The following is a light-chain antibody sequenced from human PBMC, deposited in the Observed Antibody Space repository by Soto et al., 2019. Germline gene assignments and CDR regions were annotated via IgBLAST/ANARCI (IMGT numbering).Light chain of an antibody. CDR1: SSDVGGYNY. Sequence: QSALTQPRSVSGSPGQSVTISCTGTSSDVGGYNYVSWYQQHPGKAPKLIIYDVSKRPSGVPDRFSGSKSGNTASLTISGLQAEDEADYYCCSHAGSSVVFGAGTKVTVL. CDR3: CSHAGSSVV. CDR2: DVS. V-gene: IGLV2-11*01. J-gene: IGLJ1*01.